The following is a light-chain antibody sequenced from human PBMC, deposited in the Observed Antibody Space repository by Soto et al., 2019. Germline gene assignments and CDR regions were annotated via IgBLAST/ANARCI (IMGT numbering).Light chain of an antibody. CDR3: CSYAGTVAYG. V-gene: IGLV2-23*02. CDR2: EVS. CDR1: GSDVGAYNL. Sequence: QSVLTQPASVSGSPGQSITISCAGTGSDVGAYNLVSWYQQHPGKAPKLIICEVSTRPSGISNRFSGSKSGDTASLTISGLQAEDEADYFCCSYAGTVAYGFGTGTKVTVL. J-gene: IGLJ1*01.